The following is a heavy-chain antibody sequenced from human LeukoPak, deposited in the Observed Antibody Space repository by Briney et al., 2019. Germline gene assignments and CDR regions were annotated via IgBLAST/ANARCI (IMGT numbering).Heavy chain of an antibody. Sequence: SETLSLTCTVSGGSISSSSYYWGWIRQPPGKGLEWIGSIYYSGSTYYNPSLKSRVTISVDTSKNQFSLKVSSVTAADTAVYYCARLDTDTWYFDYWGQGTLVTVSS. CDR3: ARLDTDTWYFDY. CDR2: IYYSGST. J-gene: IGHJ4*02. V-gene: IGHV4-39*07. D-gene: IGHD5-18*01. CDR1: GGSISSSSYY.